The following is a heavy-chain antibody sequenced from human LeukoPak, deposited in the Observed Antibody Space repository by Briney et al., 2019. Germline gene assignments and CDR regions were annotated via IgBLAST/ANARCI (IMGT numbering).Heavy chain of an antibody. CDR3: AREAVVVVAATDYYYYYMDV. Sequence: ASVKVSCKASGYTFTGYYMHWVRQAPGQALEWMGRINPNSGGTNYAQKFHGRVTMTRDTSISTAYMELSRLRSDDTAVYYCAREAVVVVAATDYYYYYMDVWGKGTTVTVSS. CDR1: GYTFTGYY. J-gene: IGHJ6*03. V-gene: IGHV1-2*06. D-gene: IGHD2-15*01. CDR2: INPNSGGT.